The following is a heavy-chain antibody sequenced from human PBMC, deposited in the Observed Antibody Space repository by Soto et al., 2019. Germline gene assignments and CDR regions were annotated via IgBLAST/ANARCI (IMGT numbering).Heavy chain of an antibody. CDR2: INPHGGST. Sequence: QVQLVQSGAEMKRPGASVKVSCKAPADTFTSYYLNWVRQAPGQGLEWMGVINPHGGSTKFAQKFQGRGPMTRDTYRRTVYMELRSLQSEDTGVYYCARSSGGNVGIIIDGTNWFGCWGQGTLVTV. CDR1: ADTFTSYY. V-gene: IGHV1-46*01. J-gene: IGHJ5*01. D-gene: IGHD1-20*01. CDR3: ARSSGGNVGIIIDGTNWFGC.